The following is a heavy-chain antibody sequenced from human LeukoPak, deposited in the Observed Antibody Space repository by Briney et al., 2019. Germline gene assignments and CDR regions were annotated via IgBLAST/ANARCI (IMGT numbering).Heavy chain of an antibody. CDR3: ARVVPPTDYGSGSYFWDPYYFDY. CDR2: ISWNSGSI. V-gene: IGHV3-9*01. J-gene: IGHJ4*02. Sequence: PGGSLRLSCAASGFTFDDYAMHWVRHAPGKGLEWVSGISWNSGSIVYADSVKGRFTISRDNSKNTLYLQMNSLRAEDTAVYYCARVVPPTDYGSGSYFWDPYYFDYWGQGTLVTVSS. D-gene: IGHD3-10*01. CDR1: GFTFDDYA.